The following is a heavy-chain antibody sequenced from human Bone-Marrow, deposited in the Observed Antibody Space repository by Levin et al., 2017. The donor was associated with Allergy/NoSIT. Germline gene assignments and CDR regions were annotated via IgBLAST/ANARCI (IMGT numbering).Heavy chain of an antibody. D-gene: IGHD1-14*01. J-gene: IGHJ4*02. CDR1: GASMSGYY. Sequence: TTGGSLRLSCTVSGASMSGYYWNWIRQPAGKGLEWIGRIYSNGKTDYNPPFTGRLAMSVDTSKNEVSLTLTSMTAADTCVYYCARGRREDLDQWGQGSLVTVSP. CDR2: IYSNGKT. CDR3: ARGRREDLDQ. V-gene: IGHV4-4*07.